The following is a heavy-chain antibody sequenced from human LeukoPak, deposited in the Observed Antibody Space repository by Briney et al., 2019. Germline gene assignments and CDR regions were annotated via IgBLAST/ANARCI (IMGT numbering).Heavy chain of an antibody. CDR2: INHSGRT. CDR3: AKGGSWPVWLDP. J-gene: IGHJ5*02. V-gene: IGHV4-34*01. D-gene: IGHD3-10*01. CDR1: GGSFSGHY. Sequence: SETLSLTCGVFGGSFSGHYWSWIRQPPGRGLEWIGEINHSGRTNYNASFKSRVTISGDTSKNQFSLKLSSVTAADTAVYYCAKGGSWPVWLDPWGQGTLVTVSS.